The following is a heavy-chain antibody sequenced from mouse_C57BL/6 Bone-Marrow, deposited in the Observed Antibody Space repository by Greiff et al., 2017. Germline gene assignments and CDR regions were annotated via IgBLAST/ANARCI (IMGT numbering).Heavy chain of an antibody. D-gene: IGHD3-3*01. CDR3: AREGPTRHAMDD. V-gene: IGHV1-81*01. CDR2: IYPRSGNT. J-gene: IGHJ4*01. CDR1: GYTFTSYG. Sequence: VQRVESGAELARPGASVKLSCKASGYTFTSYGISWVKQRTGQGLEWIGEIYPRSGNTYYNEKFKGKATLTADKSSSTAYMERRRLTSEDSAVYFGAREGPTRHAMDDWGQGTSVTVTS.